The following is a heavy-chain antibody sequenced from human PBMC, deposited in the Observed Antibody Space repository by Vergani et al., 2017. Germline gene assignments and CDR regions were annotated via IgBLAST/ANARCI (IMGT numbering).Heavy chain of an antibody. V-gene: IGHV3-72*01. D-gene: IGHD1-1*01. CDR3: VRVKGSNWNDHLYDI. Sequence: EVQMVESGGGLVKPGGSLRLSCAASGFIFSDHYMDWVRQAPGKGLEWVGRIRNKANDYTTQYAASVKGRFTISRDDSKSYLYLQMNSLQTEHTALYYCVRVKGSNWNDHLYDIWGQGTLVTVSS. CDR2: IRNKANDYTT. J-gene: IGHJ3*02. CDR1: GFIFSDHY.